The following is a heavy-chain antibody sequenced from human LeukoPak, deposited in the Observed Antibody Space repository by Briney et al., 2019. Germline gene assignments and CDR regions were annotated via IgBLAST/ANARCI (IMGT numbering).Heavy chain of an antibody. V-gene: IGHV4-59*01. D-gene: IGHD3-10*01. Sequence: SETLSLTCTVSGGSISSYYWSWIRQPPGKGLEWMGYIYYSGSTNYNPSLKSRVTISVDTSKTQFSLKLSSVTAAATAVYYCARVGYYGSGLGWFDPWGQGTLVTVSS. J-gene: IGHJ5*02. CDR1: GGSISSYY. CDR2: IYYSGST. CDR3: ARVGYYGSGLGWFDP.